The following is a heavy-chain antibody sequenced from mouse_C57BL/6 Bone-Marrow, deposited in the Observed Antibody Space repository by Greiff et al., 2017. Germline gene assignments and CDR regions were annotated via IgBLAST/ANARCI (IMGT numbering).Heavy chain of an antibody. CDR2: IYPRSGNT. V-gene: IGHV1-81*01. CDR1: GYTFTSYG. D-gene: IGHD1-1*01. CDR3: AGGAVLLRLDWYLDV. Sequence: QVQLQQSGAELARPGASVKLSCKASGYTFTSYGISWVKQRTGQGLEWIGEIYPRSGNTYYNEKFKGKATLTADKSSSTAYMELRSLTSEDSAVXYCAGGAVLLRLDWYLDVWGTGTTVTVSS. J-gene: IGHJ1*03.